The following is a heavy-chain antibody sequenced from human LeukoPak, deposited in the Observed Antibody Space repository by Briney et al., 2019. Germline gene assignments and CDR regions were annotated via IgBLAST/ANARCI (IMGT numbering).Heavy chain of an antibody. Sequence: PSGTLCLSCIVSGGSISSYYWSWIRQPAGQGLEWIGRIYSTGITKYHSSLNSRVTMSVDTSRSHFSLNMSSVPAADTAVYYCAREVGGYSYGLSPSLDYWREGTLVTVCS. CDR3: AREVGGYSYGLSPSLDY. CDR2: IYSTGIT. J-gene: IGHJ4*02. V-gene: IGHV4-4*07. CDR1: GGSISSYY. D-gene: IGHD5-18*01.